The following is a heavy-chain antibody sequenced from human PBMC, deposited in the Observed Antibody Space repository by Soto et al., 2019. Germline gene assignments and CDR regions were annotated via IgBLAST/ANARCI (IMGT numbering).Heavy chain of an antibody. D-gene: IGHD2-15*01. V-gene: IGHV1-8*01. CDR2: MNPYSVNT. CDR3: VRRQGIVCLPPRGMDV. CDR1: GYTFNNYE. J-gene: IGHJ6*02. Sequence: QVQLVQSGAEVKKPGASVKVSCKTSGYTFNNYEIHWVRQAPGQGLQWMGRMNPYSVNTDYAQKFQGRMSLTWNTSISTAFMGLSGLRPEDTAVYFCVRRQGIVCLPPRGMDVWGQGTTVIVSS.